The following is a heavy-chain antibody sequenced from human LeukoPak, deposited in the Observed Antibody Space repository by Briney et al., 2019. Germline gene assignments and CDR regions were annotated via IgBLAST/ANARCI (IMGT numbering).Heavy chain of an antibody. V-gene: IGHV4-34*01. CDR3: ARGAAAGILGWFDP. CDR2: INHSGST. D-gene: IGHD6-13*01. Sequence: SETLSLTCAAYGGSFSGYYWSWIRQPPGKGLEWIGEINHSGSTNYNPSLKSRVTISVDTSKNQFSLKLSSVTAADTAVYYCARGAAAGILGWFDPWGQGTLVTVSS. CDR1: GGSFSGYY. J-gene: IGHJ5*02.